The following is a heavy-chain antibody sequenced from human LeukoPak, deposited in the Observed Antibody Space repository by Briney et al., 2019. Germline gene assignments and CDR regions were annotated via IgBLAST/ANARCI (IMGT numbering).Heavy chain of an antibody. CDR3: ARPIMVYAETPVDY. J-gene: IGHJ4*02. CDR1: GGSFSGYY. D-gene: IGHD2-8*01. V-gene: IGHV4-34*01. Sequence: TSETLSLTCAVYGGSFSGYYWSWIRQPPGKGLEWIGEINHSGSTNYNPSLKSRVTISVDTSKNQFSLKLSSVTAADTAVYYCARPIMVYAETPVDYWGQGTLVTVSS. CDR2: INHSGST.